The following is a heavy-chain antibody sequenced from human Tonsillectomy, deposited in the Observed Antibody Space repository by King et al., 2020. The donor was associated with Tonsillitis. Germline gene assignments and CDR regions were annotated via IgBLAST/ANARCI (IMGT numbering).Heavy chain of an antibody. CDR2: ISYDGSNE. V-gene: IGHV3-30-3*01. D-gene: IGHD4-17*01. J-gene: IGHJ4*02. CDR3: ARDTGPYGDYYFDY. CDR1: GFTFSTYA. Sequence: VQLVESGGGVVQPGRSLRLSCAASGFTFSTYAIHWVRQSPGKGLEWVAGISYDGSNEYYADSVKGRFTISRDNSKNTQYLQMNSLRGEDTAVYYCARDTGPYGDYYFDYWGQGTLVTVSS.